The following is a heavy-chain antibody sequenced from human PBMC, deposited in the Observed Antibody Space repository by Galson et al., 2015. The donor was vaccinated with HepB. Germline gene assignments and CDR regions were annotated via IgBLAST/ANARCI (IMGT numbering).Heavy chain of an antibody. CDR3: AKDIVAYYYYYYGMDV. D-gene: IGHD5-12*01. CDR2: ISYDGSNK. Sequence: SLRLSCAASGFTFSSYGMHWVRQAPGKGLEWVAVISYDGSNKYYADSVKGRFTISRDNSKNTLYLQMNSLRAEDTAVYYCAKDIVAYYYYYYGMDVWGQGTTVTVSS. V-gene: IGHV3-30*18. CDR1: GFTFSSYG. J-gene: IGHJ6*02.